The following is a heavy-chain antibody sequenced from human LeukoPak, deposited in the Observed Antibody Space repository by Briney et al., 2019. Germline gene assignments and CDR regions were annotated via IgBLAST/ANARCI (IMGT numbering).Heavy chain of an antibody. D-gene: IGHD2-21*02. CDR3: TRHAYCGSDSSGYFDR. Sequence: GGSLRLSCAASGFTFSGSAIHWVRQASGKGLEWVGRIRSKAYSYATAYAASVKGRFTISRDDSKNTAYLQMNSLKIEDTAVYYCTRHAYCGSDSSGYFDRWGQGTLVTVSS. J-gene: IGHJ4*02. CDR1: GFTFSGSA. CDR2: IRSKAYSYAT. V-gene: IGHV3-73*01.